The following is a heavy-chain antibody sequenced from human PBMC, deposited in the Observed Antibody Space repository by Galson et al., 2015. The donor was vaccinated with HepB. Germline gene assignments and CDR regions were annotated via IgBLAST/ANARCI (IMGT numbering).Heavy chain of an antibody. CDR2: IWYDGSNK. CDR1: GFTFSSYG. D-gene: IGHD2-2*01. J-gene: IGHJ3*02. CDR3: ARYCSSTSCFNDAFDI. V-gene: IGHV3-33*01. Sequence: SLRLSCAASGFTFSSYGMHWVRQAPGKELEWVAVIWYDGSNKYYADSVKGRFTISRDNAKNSLYLQMNSLRDEDTAVYYCARYCSSTSCFNDAFDIWGQGTMVTVSS.